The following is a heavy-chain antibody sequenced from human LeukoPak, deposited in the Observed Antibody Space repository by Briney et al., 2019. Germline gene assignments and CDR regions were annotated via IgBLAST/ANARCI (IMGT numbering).Heavy chain of an antibody. D-gene: IGHD6-13*01. CDR3: ARGIAAAGPLDY. CDR1: GFTFSSYS. V-gene: IGHV3-21*01. Sequence: PGGSLRLSCAASGFTFSSYSMNWVRQAPGKGLEWVSSISSSSSYIYHADSVKGRFTISRDNAKNSLYLQMNSLRAEDTAVYYCARGIAAAGPLDYWGQGTLVTVSS. J-gene: IGHJ4*02. CDR2: ISSSSSYI.